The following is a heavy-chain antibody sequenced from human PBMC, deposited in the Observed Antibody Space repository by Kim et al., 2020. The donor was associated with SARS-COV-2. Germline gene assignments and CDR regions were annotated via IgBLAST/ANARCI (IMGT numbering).Heavy chain of an antibody. V-gene: IGHV1-2*05. CDR3: ARERAGKLDP. J-gene: IGHJ5*02. CDR2: T. Sequence: TNYAQKFQGRVTMTRDTSISTAYMELSRLRSDDTVVYYCARERAGKLDPWGQGTLVTVSS.